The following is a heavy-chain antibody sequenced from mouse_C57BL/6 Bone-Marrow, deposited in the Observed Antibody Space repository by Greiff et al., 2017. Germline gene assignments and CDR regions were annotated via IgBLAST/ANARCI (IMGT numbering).Heavy chain of an antibody. J-gene: IGHJ4*01. CDR2: ISDGGSYT. D-gene: IGHD1-2*01. CDR3: ARVRILRPSYAMDY. CDR1: GFTFSSYA. Sequence: EVKVVESGGGLVKPGGSLKLSCAASGFTFSSYAMSWVRQTPEKRLAWVATISDGGSYTYYPDNVKGRFTISRDNAKNNLYLQMSHLKSEDTAMYYCARVRILRPSYAMDYWGQGTSVTVSS. V-gene: IGHV5-4*03.